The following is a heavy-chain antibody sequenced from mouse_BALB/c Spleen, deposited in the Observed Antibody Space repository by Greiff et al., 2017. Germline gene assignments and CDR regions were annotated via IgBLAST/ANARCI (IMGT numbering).Heavy chain of an antibody. CDR1: GFTFSSYT. CDR3: ARGNYGNWGYFDV. J-gene: IGHJ1*01. D-gene: IGHD2-1*01. V-gene: IGHV5-12-2*01. Sequence: EVKLMESGGGLVQPGGSLKLSCAASGFTFSSYTMSWVRQTPEKRLEWVAYISNGGGSTYYPDTVKGRFTISRDNAKNTLYLQMSSLKSEDTAMYYCARGNYGNWGYFDVWGAGTTVTVSS. CDR2: ISNGGGST.